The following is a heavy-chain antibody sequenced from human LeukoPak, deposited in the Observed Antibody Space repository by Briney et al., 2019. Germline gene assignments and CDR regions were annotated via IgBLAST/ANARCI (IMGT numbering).Heavy chain of an antibody. D-gene: IGHD3-3*01. Sequence: SETLSLTCTVSGGSISSSSYYWGWIRQPPGKGLEWIGSIYYSGSTYHNPSLKSRVTISVDTSKNQFSLKLSSVTAADTAVYYCASQYYDFWSGYYGWGQGTLVTVSS. CDR2: IYYSGST. V-gene: IGHV4-39*01. CDR1: GGSISSSSYY. CDR3: ASQYYDFWSGYYG. J-gene: IGHJ4*02.